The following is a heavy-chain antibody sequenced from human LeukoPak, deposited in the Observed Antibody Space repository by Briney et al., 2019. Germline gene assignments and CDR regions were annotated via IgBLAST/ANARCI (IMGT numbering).Heavy chain of an antibody. CDR2: IYYSGST. J-gene: IGHJ5*02. Sequence: SETLSLTCTVSGGSINSYYWSWIRQPPGKGLEWIGYIYYSGSTNYNPSLKSRVTISVDTSKNQFSLKLSSVTAADTAVYYCARDYYGSGSDTNWFDPWGQGTLVTVSS. CDR1: GGSINSYY. V-gene: IGHV4-59*01. D-gene: IGHD3-10*01. CDR3: ARDYYGSGSDTNWFDP.